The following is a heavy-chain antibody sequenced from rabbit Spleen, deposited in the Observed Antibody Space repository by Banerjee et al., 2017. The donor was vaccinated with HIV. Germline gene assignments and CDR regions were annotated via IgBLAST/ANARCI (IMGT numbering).Heavy chain of an antibody. D-gene: IGHD1-1*01. Sequence: QQQLVESGGGLVKPGASPTLTCKASGFSFNDDYVMCWVRQSPGKGLKWIACINTWSNRPVYASWAKGRFTMSKASSATVTLQMTSLTGADTATYFCARDWAGVIGWNFNLWGPGTLVAVS. J-gene: IGHJ4*01. CDR2: INTWSNRP. CDR1: GFSFNDDYV. V-gene: IGHV1S45*01. CDR3: ARDWAGVIGWNFNL.